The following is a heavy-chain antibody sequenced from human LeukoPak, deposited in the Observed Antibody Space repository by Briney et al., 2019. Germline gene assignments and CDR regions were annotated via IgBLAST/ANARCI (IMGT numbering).Heavy chain of an antibody. D-gene: IGHD2-8*01. CDR2: IHSRGST. V-gene: IGHV4-61*02. CDR1: GGSISSGSYY. CDR3: ARDEGCTNGVCFTLFDY. Sequence: PSETLSLTCTVSGGSISSGSYYWSWFRQPAGKGLEWIGRIHSRGSTNYNPSLKSRVTISIDTSQNQFSLKLSSVTAADTAVYYCARDEGCTNGVCFTLFDYWGQGILVTVSS. J-gene: IGHJ4*02.